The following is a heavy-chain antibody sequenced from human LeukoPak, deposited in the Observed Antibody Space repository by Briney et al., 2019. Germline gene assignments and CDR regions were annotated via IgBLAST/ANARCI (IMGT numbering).Heavy chain of an antibody. CDR3: ARNPTSYSSGWWSNWFDP. Sequence: PGGSLRLSCAASGFTFSSYEMNWVRQAPGKGLEWVSFISTSGSTIYYGDSVRGRFTISRDNAKNSLYLQMSSLRAEDTAVYYCARNPTSYSSGWWSNWFDPWGQGTLVTVSS. V-gene: IGHV3-48*03. J-gene: IGHJ5*02. CDR2: ISTSGSTI. CDR1: GFTFSSYE. D-gene: IGHD6-19*01.